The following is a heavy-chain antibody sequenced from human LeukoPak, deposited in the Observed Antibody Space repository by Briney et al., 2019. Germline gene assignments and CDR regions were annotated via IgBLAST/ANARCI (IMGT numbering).Heavy chain of an antibody. Sequence: GGSLRLSCAASGFTLSSYGVHWVRQAPGKGLEWVAVIWYDGSNKYYADSVKGRFTISRDNSKNTLYLQMNSLRAEDTAVYYCARDGGVDTAMLGDYWGQGTLVTVSS. V-gene: IGHV3-33*01. D-gene: IGHD5-18*01. CDR1: GFTLSSYG. CDR3: ARDGGVDTAMLGDY. CDR2: IWYDGSNK. J-gene: IGHJ4*02.